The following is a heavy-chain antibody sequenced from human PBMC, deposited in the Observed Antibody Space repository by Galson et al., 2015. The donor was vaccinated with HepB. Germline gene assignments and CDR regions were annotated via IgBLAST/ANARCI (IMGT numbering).Heavy chain of an antibody. CDR1: GRDFSSHG. CDR2: IWYDGSKQ. CDR3: ARYYGDYEVLDY. D-gene: IGHD4-17*01. V-gene: IGHV3-33*01. J-gene: IGHJ4*02. Sequence: SLRLSCAASGRDFSSHGMHWVRQAPGKGLEWVAVIWYDGSKQYYADSVKGRFTISRDNSKNTLYLQMNSLRAEDTAVYYCARYYGDYEVLDYWGQGTLATVSS.